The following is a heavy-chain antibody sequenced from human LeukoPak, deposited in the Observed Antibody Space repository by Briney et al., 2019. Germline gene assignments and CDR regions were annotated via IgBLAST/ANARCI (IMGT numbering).Heavy chain of an antibody. V-gene: IGHV1-3*01. CDR1: GYTFTSYA. Sequence: GASVKVSCKASGYTFTSYAMHWVRQAPGQRLGWMGWINAGNGNTKYTQKFQGRVTITRDTSASTAYMELSSLRSEDTAVYYCARGPIVVVPAALYYFDYWGQGTLVTVSS. CDR3: ARGPIVVVPAALYYFDY. J-gene: IGHJ4*02. CDR2: INAGNGNT. D-gene: IGHD2-2*01.